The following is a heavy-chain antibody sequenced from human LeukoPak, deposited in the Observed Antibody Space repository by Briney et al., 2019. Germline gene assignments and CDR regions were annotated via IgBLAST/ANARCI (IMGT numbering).Heavy chain of an antibody. CDR3: ARGRGYCSSTSCRSYYMDV. CDR2: IGVTGDT. V-gene: IGHV3-13*01. CDR1: GFTFSKDD. Sequence: PGGSLRLSCAASGFTFSKDDFHWVRQAPGKGLEWVAAIGVTGDTYYADSVKGRFTISRDNAKNSLYLQMNSLRAEDTAVYYCARGRGYCSSTSCRSYYMDVWGKGTTVTVSS. J-gene: IGHJ6*03. D-gene: IGHD2-2*01.